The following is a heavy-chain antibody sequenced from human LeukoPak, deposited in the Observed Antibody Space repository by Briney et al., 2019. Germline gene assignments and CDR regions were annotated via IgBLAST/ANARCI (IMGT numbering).Heavy chain of an antibody. Sequence: SGGPLRLSCAASGFTFSSYWMHWVRQAPGKGLVWVSRINSDGSSTSYADSVKGRFTISRDNAKNTLYLQMHSLRAEDTAVYYCARERRYQKNSGYYQIFDYWGQGTLVTVSS. D-gene: IGHD3-22*01. CDR2: INSDGSST. V-gene: IGHV3-74*01. CDR1: GFTFSSYW. J-gene: IGHJ4*02. CDR3: ARERRYQKNSGYYQIFDY.